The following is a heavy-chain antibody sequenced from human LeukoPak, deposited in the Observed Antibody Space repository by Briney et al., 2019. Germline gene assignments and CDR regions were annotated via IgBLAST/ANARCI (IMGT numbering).Heavy chain of an antibody. CDR1: GFTFSSYA. Sequence: GGSLRLSCAASGFTFSSYAMSWVRQAPGKGLEWVSAICGSGGSSYYADSVKGRFTISRHNSNNTLYLQMNRLRAEDTAVYYCAKIHEPINGYWGQGTLVTVSS. J-gene: IGHJ4*02. V-gene: IGHV3-23*01. CDR2: ICGSGGSS. D-gene: IGHD1-14*01. CDR3: AKIHEPINGY.